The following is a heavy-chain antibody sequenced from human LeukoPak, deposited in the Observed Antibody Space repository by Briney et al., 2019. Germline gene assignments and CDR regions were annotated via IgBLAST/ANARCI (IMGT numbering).Heavy chain of an antibody. Sequence: ASVNVSCKASGYTFTIYAMHWVRQAPGQRLEWMGWINAGNGNTKYSQKFQGRVTITRDTSASTAYMELSSLRSEDTAVYYCARLEVDAPGYYYYGMDVWGQGTTVTVSS. CDR1: GYTFTIYA. J-gene: IGHJ6*02. V-gene: IGHV1-3*01. CDR3: ARLEVDAPGYYYYGMDV. CDR2: INAGNGNT. D-gene: IGHD1-1*01.